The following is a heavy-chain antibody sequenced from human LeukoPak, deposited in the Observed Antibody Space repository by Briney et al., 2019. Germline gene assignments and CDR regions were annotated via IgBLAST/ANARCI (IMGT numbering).Heavy chain of an antibody. D-gene: IGHD2-21*02. CDR1: GYTLPSYD. Sequence: ASVKVSCKASGYTLPSYDIFWVRQATGQGLEWMGWMNPNSGNTGYSEKFRGRVTMTRQTSISTAYMELSSLKSDDTAVYYCARGRVGGKVVTYYMDVWGEGTTVTVSS. J-gene: IGHJ6*03. V-gene: IGHV1-8*01. CDR2: MNPNSGNT. CDR3: ARGRVGGKVVTYYMDV.